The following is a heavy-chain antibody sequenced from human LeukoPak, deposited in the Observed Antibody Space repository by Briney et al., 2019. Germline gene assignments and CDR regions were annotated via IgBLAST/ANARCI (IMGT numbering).Heavy chain of an antibody. CDR1: GFSFSDYY. Sequence: PGGSLRLSCAASGFSFSDYYMSWIRQAPGRGLEWVSYISSSSSYTNYADSVKGRFTISRDNAKNSLYLQMNSLRAEDTAVYYCATYGSSGRLIVNEYFQHWGQGTLVTVSS. V-gene: IGHV3-11*03. CDR3: ATYGSSGRLIVNEYFQH. J-gene: IGHJ1*01. D-gene: IGHD6-19*01. CDR2: ISSSSSYT.